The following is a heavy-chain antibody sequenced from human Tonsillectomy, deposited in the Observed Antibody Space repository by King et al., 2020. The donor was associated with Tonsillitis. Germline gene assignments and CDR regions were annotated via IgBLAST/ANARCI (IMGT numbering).Heavy chain of an antibody. V-gene: IGHV4-61*01. Sequence: VQLQESGPGLVKPSETLSLTCTVSGGSVSSGSYYWSWIRQPPGKGLEWIGYIYYSGSTNYNPSLKSRATISVDTSKNQFSLKLSSVTAADTAVYYCARAEGMATIFRYWGQGTLVTVSS. CDR2: IYYSGST. CDR3: ARAEGMATIFRY. D-gene: IGHD5-24*01. CDR1: GGSVSSGSYY. J-gene: IGHJ4*02.